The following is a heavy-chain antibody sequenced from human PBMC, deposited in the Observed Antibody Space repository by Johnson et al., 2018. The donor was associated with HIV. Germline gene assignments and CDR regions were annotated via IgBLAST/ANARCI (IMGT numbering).Heavy chain of an antibody. CDR3: ARVAPAHDAFDI. V-gene: IGHV3-30*04. CDR1: GFTFSSYA. D-gene: IGHD2-2*01. J-gene: IGHJ3*02. Sequence: QVQLVESGGGVVQPGRSLRLSCAASGFTFSSYAMHWVRQAPGKGLEWVAVISYDGRNKYYADSVKGRFTISRDNSKNTLYLQMNSLRAEDTAVYYCARVAPAHDAFDIWGQGTMVTVSS. CDR2: ISYDGRNK.